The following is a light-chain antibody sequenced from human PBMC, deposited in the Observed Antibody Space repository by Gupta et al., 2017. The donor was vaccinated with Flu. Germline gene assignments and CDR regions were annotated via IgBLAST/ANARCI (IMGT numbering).Light chain of an antibody. J-gene: IGLJ3*02. CDR3: GTWDSSLSAWV. Sequence: QSVLTQPPSVSAAPGQRVTISCSGSSSNIGNNYVSWYQQLPGTAPKLLIDDKSKRPSGIPDRFSGSKSGTSATLGITGLQTGDEADYYCGTWDSSLSAWVFGGGTKLTVL. CDR2: DKS. CDR1: SSNIGNNY. V-gene: IGLV1-51*01.